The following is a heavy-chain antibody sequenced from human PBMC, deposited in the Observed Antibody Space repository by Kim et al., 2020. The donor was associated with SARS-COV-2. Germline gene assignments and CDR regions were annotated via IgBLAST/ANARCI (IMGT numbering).Heavy chain of an antibody. J-gene: IGHJ4*02. Sequence: GGSLRLSCAASGFTFSSYEMNWFRQAPGKGLEWVSFITSSGSPIYYADFVRGRFTISRDNAKNSLHLQMYSLRAEDTAVYYCVKNYDYWGQGTLVTVSS. CDR2: ITSSGSPI. CDR3: VKNYDY. V-gene: IGHV3-48*03. CDR1: GFTFSSYE.